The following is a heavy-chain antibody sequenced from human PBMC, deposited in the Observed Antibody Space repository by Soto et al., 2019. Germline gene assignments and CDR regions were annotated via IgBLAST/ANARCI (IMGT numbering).Heavy chain of an antibody. CDR1: GYTFTSFY. CDR2: INPSGGIT. V-gene: IGHV1-46*01. D-gene: IGHD6-13*01. J-gene: IGHJ6*02. Sequence: QMQLVQSGAEVKRPGASVRVSCKSSGYTFTSFYIHWVRQAPGQGLEWMGIINPSGGITNFAQRFQGKIHTIRDMPTNTPYMELSSLKPDDTAVYYCASRPAFSSSWYEIPPHPSHGMDLCVQRTTVTVS. CDR3: ASRPAFSSSWYEIPPHPSHGMDL.